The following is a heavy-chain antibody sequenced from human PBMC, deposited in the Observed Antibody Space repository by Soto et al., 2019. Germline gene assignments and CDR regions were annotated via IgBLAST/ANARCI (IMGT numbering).Heavy chain of an antibody. Sequence: GGSLRLSCAAAGVTCSSYSMNWVRQAPGKGLEWVSYISSSSSTIYYADSVKGRFTISRDNAKNSLYLQMNSLRAEDTAVYYCARDKGRSPLDYWGQGTLVTVSS. CDR3: ARDKGRSPLDY. CDR1: GVTCSSYS. J-gene: IGHJ4*02. V-gene: IGHV3-48*01. CDR2: ISSSSSTI. D-gene: IGHD2-15*01.